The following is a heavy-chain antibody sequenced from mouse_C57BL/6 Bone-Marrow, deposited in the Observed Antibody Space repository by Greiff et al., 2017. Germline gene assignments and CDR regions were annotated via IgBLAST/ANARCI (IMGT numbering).Heavy chain of an antibody. Sequence: QVQLQQPGAELVKPGASVKLSCKASGYTFTSYWMHWVKQRPGQGLEWIGMIHPNSGSTNYNEKFKSKATLTVDKSSSTAYMQLSSLTSEDAAVXYGARGRSGDYFDYWGQGTTLTVSS. J-gene: IGHJ2*01. V-gene: IGHV1-64*01. CDR3: ARGRSGDYFDY. CDR1: GYTFTSYW. D-gene: IGHD1-1*01. CDR2: IHPNSGST.